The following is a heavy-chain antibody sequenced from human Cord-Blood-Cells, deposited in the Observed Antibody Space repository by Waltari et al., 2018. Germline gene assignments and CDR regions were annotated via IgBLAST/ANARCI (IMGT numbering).Heavy chain of an antibody. CDR2: ISYDGSNK. Sequence: QVQLVESGGGVVQPGRSLRLSCAASGFTFGSYARHGARRAPGKGLEWVAVISYDGSNKYYADSVKGRFTISRDNSKNTLYLQMNSLRAEDTAVYYCASIRHGSGSYADYWGQGTLVTVSS. CDR1: GFTFGSYA. J-gene: IGHJ4*02. CDR3: ASIRHGSGSYADY. D-gene: IGHD3-10*01. V-gene: IGHV3-30*04.